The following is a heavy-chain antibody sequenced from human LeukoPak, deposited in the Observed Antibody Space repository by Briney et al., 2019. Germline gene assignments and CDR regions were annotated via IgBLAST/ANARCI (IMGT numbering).Heavy chain of an antibody. V-gene: IGHV3-7*01. J-gene: IGHJ4*02. CDR1: GFTFSSYW. CDR3: ASGGIAAAGFVTGFDY. CDR2: IKQDGSEK. D-gene: IGHD6-13*01. Sequence: PGGSLRLSCAASGFTFSSYWMSWVRQAPGKGLEWVANIKQDGSEKYYVDSVKGRFTISRDNAKNSLYLQMNSLRAEDTAVYYCASGGIAAAGFVTGFDYWGQGTLVSVSS.